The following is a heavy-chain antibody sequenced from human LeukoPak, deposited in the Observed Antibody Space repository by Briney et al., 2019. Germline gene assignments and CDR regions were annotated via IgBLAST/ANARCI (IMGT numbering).Heavy chain of an antibody. J-gene: IGHJ4*02. CDR3: ARARGYSYGYSDY. Sequence: GGSLRLSCAGSGFTFSSYSMNWVRQAPGRGLEWVSYISSSSSIIDSADSVKGRFTISRDNAKNSLYLQMNSLRAEDTAVYYCARARGYSYGYSDYWGQGTLVTVSS. CDR2: ISSSSSII. D-gene: IGHD5-18*01. V-gene: IGHV3-48*01. CDR1: GFTFSSYS.